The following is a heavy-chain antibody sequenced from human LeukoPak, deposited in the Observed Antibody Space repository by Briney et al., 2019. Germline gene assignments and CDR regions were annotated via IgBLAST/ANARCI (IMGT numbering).Heavy chain of an antibody. D-gene: IGHD2-2*02. J-gene: IGHJ4*02. V-gene: IGHV1-2*02. Sequence: ASVKVSCKASGYTFTGYYMHWVRQAPGQGLEWMGWINPNSGGTNYAQKFQGRVTMTRDTSISTAYMELSRLRSDDTAVYCCAIPPGYCSSTSCYTFDYWGQGTLVTVSS. CDR2: INPNSGGT. CDR3: AIPPGYCSSTSCYTFDY. CDR1: GYTFTGYY.